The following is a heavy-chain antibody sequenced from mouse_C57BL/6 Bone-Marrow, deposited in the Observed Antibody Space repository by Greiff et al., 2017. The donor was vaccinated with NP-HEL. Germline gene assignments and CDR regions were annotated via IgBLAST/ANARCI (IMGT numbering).Heavy chain of an antibody. V-gene: IGHV5-2*01. CDR2: INSDGGST. CDR3: ARQRALGAMDY. J-gene: IGHJ4*01. Sequence: EVKVVESGGGLVQPGESLKLSCESNEYEFPSHDMSWVRKTPEKRLELVAAINSDGGSTYYPDTIERRFIISRDNTKKTLYLQMSSLRSEDTALYYCARQRALGAMDYWGQGTSVTVSS. CDR1: EYEFPSHD. D-gene: IGHD3-3*01.